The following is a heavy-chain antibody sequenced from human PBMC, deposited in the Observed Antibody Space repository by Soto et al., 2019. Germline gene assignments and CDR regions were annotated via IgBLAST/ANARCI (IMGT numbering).Heavy chain of an antibody. J-gene: IGHJ6*02. CDR2: ISYDGSNK. CDR1: GFTFSSYG. CDR3: AKNIAKSLYPVPAAIWGYGMDV. Sequence: GGSLRLSCAASGFTFSSYGMHWVRQAPGKGLEWVAVISYDGSNKYYADSVKGRFTISRDNSKNTLYLQMNSLRAEDTAVYYCAKNIAKSLYPVPAAIWGYGMDVWGQGTTVTVSS. V-gene: IGHV3-30*18. D-gene: IGHD2-2*02.